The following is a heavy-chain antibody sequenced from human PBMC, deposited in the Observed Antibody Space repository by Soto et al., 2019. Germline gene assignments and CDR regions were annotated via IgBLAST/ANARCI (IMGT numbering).Heavy chain of an antibody. CDR2: IYYSGST. D-gene: IGHD4-17*01. CDR3: ARHIDYGESNWFDP. CDR1: GGSISSSSYY. Sequence: PSETLSLTCTVSGGSISSSSYYWGWIRQPPGKGLEWIGSIYYSGSTYYNPSLKSRVTISVDTSKNQFSLKLSSVTAADTAVYYCARHIDYGESNWFDPWGQGTLVTVSS. V-gene: IGHV4-39*01. J-gene: IGHJ5*02.